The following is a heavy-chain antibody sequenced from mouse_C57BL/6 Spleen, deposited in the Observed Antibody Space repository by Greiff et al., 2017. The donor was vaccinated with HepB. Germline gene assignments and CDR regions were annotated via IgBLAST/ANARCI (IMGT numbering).Heavy chain of an antibody. V-gene: IGHV14-4*01. CDR2: IDPENGDT. J-gene: IGHJ3*01. Sequence: VQLQQSGAELVRPGASVKLSCTASGFNFNGDYMHWVKQRPEQGLEWLGWIDPENGDTEYASKFQGKATITTDTSSNTSYLQLSSLTSADTAVYYCTAYYSAYWAWFAYWGQGTLVTVSA. CDR1: GFNFNGDY. CDR3: TAYYSAYWAWFAY. D-gene: IGHD2-12*01.